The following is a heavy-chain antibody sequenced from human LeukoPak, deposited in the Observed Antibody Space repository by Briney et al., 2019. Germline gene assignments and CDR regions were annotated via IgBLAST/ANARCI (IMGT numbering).Heavy chain of an antibody. CDR2: ISNSGDAT. CDR3: AKAPPYTKYFDY. D-gene: IGHD1-1*01. V-gene: IGHV3-23*01. Sequence: GGSLRLSCAGSGFIFSNYAMSWVRQAPGQGLEWVSTISNSGDATFYAVAVKGRFTISRDNSKNTLYLQMYSLRAEDTAIYYCAKAPPYTKYFDYWGQGTLLTVSS. CDR1: GFIFSNYA. J-gene: IGHJ4*02.